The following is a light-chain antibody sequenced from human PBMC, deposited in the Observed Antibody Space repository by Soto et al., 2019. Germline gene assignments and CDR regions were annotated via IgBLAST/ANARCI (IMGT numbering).Light chain of an antibody. J-gene: IGKJ4*01. CDR1: QSVPGSD. CDR2: DVS. Sequence: EVVLTQTPGPLSISPGDRATLSCRASQSVPGSDVAWYQQKPGQAPRLLIYDVSSRATGTPERFSGSGSGTDFTLNIGRLEPEDFAVYYCQQYGTAPLTCGGGTKG. V-gene: IGKV3-20*01. CDR3: QQYGTAPLT.